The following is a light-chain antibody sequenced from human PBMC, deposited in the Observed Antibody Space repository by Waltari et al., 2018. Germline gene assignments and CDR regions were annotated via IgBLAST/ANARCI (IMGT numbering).Light chain of an antibody. V-gene: IGKV3-20*01. J-gene: IGKJ4*01. CDR3: HLYGSART. Sequence: NVLTQSPGTLSSSPGERATLSCRASQSVSNNYLAWFQQQPGQAPRLLIHGASSRATGIPDRFSGSGSGTDFTLTISRLEPEDSAVYFCHLYGSARTFGGGTKVEIK. CDR1: QSVSNNY. CDR2: GAS.